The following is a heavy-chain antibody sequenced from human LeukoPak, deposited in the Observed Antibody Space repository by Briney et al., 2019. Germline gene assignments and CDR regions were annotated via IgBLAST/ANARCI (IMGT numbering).Heavy chain of an antibody. Sequence: PGGSLRLSCAASGFTFSSYSMNWVRQAPGKGLEWVSYISSSISTIYYADSVRGRFTISRDNAKNSRYLQMNSLRAEDTAVYYCASHQRLLTYYDYVWGSYRRNDAFDIWGQGTMVTVSS. CDR2: ISSSISTI. CDR1: GFTFSSYS. V-gene: IGHV3-48*01. D-gene: IGHD3-16*02. J-gene: IGHJ3*02. CDR3: ASHQRLLTYYDYVWGSYRRNDAFDI.